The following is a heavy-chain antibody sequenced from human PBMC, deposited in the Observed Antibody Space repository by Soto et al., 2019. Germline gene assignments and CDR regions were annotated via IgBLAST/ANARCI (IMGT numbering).Heavy chain of an antibody. J-gene: IGHJ6*02. D-gene: IGHD6-13*01. CDR2: IWYDGSNK. Sequence: PGGSLRLCCAASGFTFSSYGMHWVRQAPGKGLEWVAVIWYDGSNKYYADSVKGRFTISRDNSKNTLYLQMNSLRAEDTAVYYCARETIAAAGPGNLDGMDVWGQGTTVTVSS. CDR3: ARETIAAAGPGNLDGMDV. V-gene: IGHV3-33*01. CDR1: GFTFSSYG.